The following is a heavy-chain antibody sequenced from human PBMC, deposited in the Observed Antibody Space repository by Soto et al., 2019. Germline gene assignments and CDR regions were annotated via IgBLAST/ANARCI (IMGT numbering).Heavy chain of an antibody. V-gene: IGHV1-18*01. CDR1: GYDFTTYV. CDR3: AGGMYGDY. D-gene: IGHD2-8*01. Sequence: QVHLVQSGAEVKKPGASVKVSCKGSGYDFTTYVITWVRQAPGQGLGWMAWISAHNGNTDYAQKLQGRVTVTRDTSTSTAYMELRSLRSDDTAMYYCAGGMYGDYWGQGALVTVSS. J-gene: IGHJ4*02. CDR2: ISAHNGNT.